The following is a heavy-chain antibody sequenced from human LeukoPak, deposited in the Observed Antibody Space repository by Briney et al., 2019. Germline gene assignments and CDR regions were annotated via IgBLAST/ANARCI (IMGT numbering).Heavy chain of an antibody. CDR2: ISGGGRTT. D-gene: IGHD2-21*01. CDR1: GFTFSNHA. CDR3: AKNVVFTRYFDS. V-gene: IGHV3-23*01. J-gene: IGHJ4*02. Sequence: GGSLRLSCAASGFTFSNHAMSWVRQAPGKGLQWVSVISGGGRTTEYADSVKGRFTVARDNSVNTLSLHMDSLRVEDTAIYYCAKNVVFTRYFDSWGQGTLVTVSS.